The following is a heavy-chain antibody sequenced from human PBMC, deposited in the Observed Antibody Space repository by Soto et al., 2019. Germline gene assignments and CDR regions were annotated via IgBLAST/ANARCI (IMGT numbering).Heavy chain of an antibody. CDR3: ARDLIGGLGGDLDQ. CDR1: GFTFTNFV. J-gene: IGHJ4*02. D-gene: IGHD3-16*01. CDR2: ILSDERKK. V-gene: IGHV3-33*01. Sequence: QVQLVESGGGVVQPGQSLRLSCAASGFTFTNFVMHWVRQAPGKGLEWVAVILSDERKKYYAEAVKGRFTISRDNSKSTLELQMNSLRGEDTAVYYCARDLIGGLGGDLDQWGQGTLVTVAS.